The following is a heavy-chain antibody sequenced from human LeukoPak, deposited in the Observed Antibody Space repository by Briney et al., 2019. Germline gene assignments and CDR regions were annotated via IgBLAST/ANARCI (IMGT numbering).Heavy chain of an antibody. CDR2: IRYDGSNK. D-gene: IGHD5-18*01. J-gene: IGHJ1*01. V-gene: IGHV3-30*02. CDR3: AKRLGGYSYGYEH. Sequence: GGSLRLSCAASGFTFSSYGMHWVRQAPGKGLEWVAFIRYDGSNKYYADSVKGRFTISRDNSKNTLYLQMNSLRAEDTAVYYCAKRLGGYSYGYEHWGQGTLVTVSS. CDR1: GFTFSSYG.